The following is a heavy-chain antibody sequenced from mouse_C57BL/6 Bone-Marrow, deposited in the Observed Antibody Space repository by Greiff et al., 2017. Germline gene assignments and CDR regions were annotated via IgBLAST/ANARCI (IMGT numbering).Heavy chain of an antibody. V-gene: IGHV1-81*01. CDR1: SYTFTSYG. CDR3: ARPYYYGSRGYFDY. J-gene: IGHJ2*01. Sequence: VQLQQSGAELARPGASVKLSCKASSYTFTSYGISWVKQRTGQGLEWIGEIYPRSGNTYYNEKFKGKATLTADKSSSTAYMELRSLTSEDSAVYFCARPYYYGSRGYFDYWGQGTTLTVSS. CDR2: IYPRSGNT. D-gene: IGHD1-1*01.